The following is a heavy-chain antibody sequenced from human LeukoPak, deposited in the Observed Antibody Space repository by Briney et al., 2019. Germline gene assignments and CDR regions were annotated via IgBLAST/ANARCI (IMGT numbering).Heavy chain of an antibody. CDR1: GFTFSSYA. D-gene: IGHD6-13*01. CDR3: AKQGRGEAAACAFDP. V-gene: IGHV3-23*01. CDR2: ISGSGGST. J-gene: IGHJ5*02. Sequence: GGSLRLSCAASGFTFSSYAMSWVRQAPGKGLEWVSAISGSGGSTYYADSVEGRFTISRDNSKNTLYLQMNSLRAEDTAVYYCAKQGRGEAAACAFDPWGQGTLVTVSS.